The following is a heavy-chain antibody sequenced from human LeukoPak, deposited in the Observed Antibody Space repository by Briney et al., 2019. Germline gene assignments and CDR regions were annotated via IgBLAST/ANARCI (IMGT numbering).Heavy chain of an antibody. Sequence: QPGGSLRLSCAASGFTFSSYGMHWVRQAPGKGLEGVAFIRYDGSNKYYADSVKGRFTISRDNSKNTLYLQMNSLRAEDTAVYYCAKVGVSGHSQDYWGQGTLVTVSS. D-gene: IGHD3-10*01. CDR2: IRYDGSNK. CDR3: AKVGVSGHSQDY. CDR1: GFTFSSYG. J-gene: IGHJ4*02. V-gene: IGHV3-30*02.